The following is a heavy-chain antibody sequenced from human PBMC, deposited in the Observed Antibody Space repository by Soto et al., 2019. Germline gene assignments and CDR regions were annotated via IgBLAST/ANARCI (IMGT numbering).Heavy chain of an antibody. CDR2: ISSSGSTI. D-gene: IGHD2-2*01. V-gene: IGHV3-11*01. Sequence: GGSLRLSCAASGVTFGDYYMSWVGQGPGKGLEWVSYISSSGSTIYYADSVKGRFTISRDNAKNSLYLQMNSLRAEDTAVYYCARSHQPDIVVVPAAYYMDVWGKGNTVTVYS. CDR3: ARSHQPDIVVVPAAYYMDV. CDR1: GVTFGDYY. J-gene: IGHJ6*03.